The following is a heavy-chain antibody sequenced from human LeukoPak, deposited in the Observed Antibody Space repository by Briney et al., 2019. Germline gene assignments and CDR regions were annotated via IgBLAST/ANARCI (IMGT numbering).Heavy chain of an antibody. J-gene: IGHJ1*01. CDR3: ARDRGSYYTS. D-gene: IGHD1-26*01. CDR2: INPNSGVT. Sequence: ASVKVSCKASGYTFTSYGISWVRQAPGQGLEWMGWINPNSGVTNYAQTFQGRVTMSRDTSISTAYMELNSLRSDDTAVYYCARDRGSYYTSWGQGTLVTVSS. V-gene: IGHV1-2*02. CDR1: GYTFTSYG.